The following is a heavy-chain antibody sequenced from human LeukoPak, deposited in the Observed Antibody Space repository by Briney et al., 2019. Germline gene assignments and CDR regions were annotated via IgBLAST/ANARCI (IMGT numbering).Heavy chain of an antibody. D-gene: IGHD2-2*01. J-gene: IGHJ4*02. CDR1: GFTFSSYG. CDR2: IWYDGSNK. CDR3: ARAYCSSTSCFLFDY. V-gene: IGHV3-33*01. Sequence: GGSLRLSCAASGFTFSSYGMHWVRQAPGKGLEWVAVIWYDGSNKYYADSVKGRFTISRDNSKNTLYLQMNSLRAEDTAVYNCARAYCSSTSCFLFDYWGQGTLVTVSS.